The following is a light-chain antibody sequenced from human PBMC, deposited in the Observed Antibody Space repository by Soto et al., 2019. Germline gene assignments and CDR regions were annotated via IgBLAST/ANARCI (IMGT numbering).Light chain of an antibody. V-gene: IGLV1-51*01. CDR3: SSYTARGTRV. Sequence: QSVLTQPPSVSAAPGQKVTISCSGSNSNIGNNYVSWYQQFPGTAPKVLIYDNNKRPSGIPDRFSGSKSATSATLVITGLQTGDEADYYCSSYTARGTRVFGTGTKVTVL. CDR2: DNN. J-gene: IGLJ1*01. CDR1: NSNIGNNY.